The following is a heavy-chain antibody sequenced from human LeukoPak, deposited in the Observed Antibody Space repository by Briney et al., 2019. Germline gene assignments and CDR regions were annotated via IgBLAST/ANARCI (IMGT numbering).Heavy chain of an antibody. Sequence: PGGSLRLSCAASGFTFSSYWMSWVRQAPGKGLEWVANIKEDGSEKYYVDSVKGRFTISRDNAKNSLFLLLHTLRAEDTAIYYCATGVDNWGQGTLVTVSS. CDR2: IKEDGSEK. CDR1: GFTFSSYW. V-gene: IGHV3-7*01. J-gene: IGHJ4*02. CDR3: ATGVDN. D-gene: IGHD3-10*01.